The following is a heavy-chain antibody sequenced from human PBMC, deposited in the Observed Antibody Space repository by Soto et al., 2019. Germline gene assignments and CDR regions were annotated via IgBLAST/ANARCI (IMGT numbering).Heavy chain of an antibody. Sequence: QVQLVQSGAEVKRPGSSVKVSCKASGDTFAFYSINWMRQAPGLGLEWMGRINPILSMSNYAQRFQGRVTMTADKSTSTAYMVLNSLRSEDNAIYYCATSYGSGYRAFDYWGQGALVTVSS. CDR3: ATSYGSGYRAFDY. D-gene: IGHD3-10*01. CDR2: INPILSMS. CDR1: GDTFAFYS. V-gene: IGHV1-69*02. J-gene: IGHJ4*02.